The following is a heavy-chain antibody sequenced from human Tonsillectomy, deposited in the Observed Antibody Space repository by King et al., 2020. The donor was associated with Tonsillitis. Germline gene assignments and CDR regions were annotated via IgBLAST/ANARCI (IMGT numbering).Heavy chain of an antibody. J-gene: IGHJ3*02. CDR2: ISSSSSYI. Sequence: VQLVESGGGLVKPGGSLRLSCAASGFTFSSYSMNWVRQAPGKGLEWVSSISSSSSYIYYADSVKGRFTISRDNAKNSLYLQMNSLRAEDTAVYYCAGGGRWDDAFDIWGQGTMVTVSS. V-gene: IGHV3-21*01. D-gene: IGHD2-15*01. CDR1: GFTFSSYS. CDR3: AGGGRWDDAFDI.